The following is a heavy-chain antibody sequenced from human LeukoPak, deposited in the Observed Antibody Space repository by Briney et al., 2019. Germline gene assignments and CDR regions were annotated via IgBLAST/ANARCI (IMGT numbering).Heavy chain of an antibody. D-gene: IGHD7-27*01. CDR2: IYTSGST. V-gene: IGHV4-61*02. J-gene: IGHJ3*02. CDR3: ARRADWGADAFDI. CDR1: GGSISSGSYY. Sequence: SQTLSLTCTVSGGSISSGSYYWSWIRQPAGKGLEWIGRIYTSGSTNYNPSLKSRVTISVDTSKNQFSLKLSSVTAADTAVYYCARRADWGADAFDIWGQGTMVTVSS.